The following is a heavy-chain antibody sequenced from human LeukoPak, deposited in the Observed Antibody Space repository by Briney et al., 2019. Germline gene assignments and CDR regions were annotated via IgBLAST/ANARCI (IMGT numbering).Heavy chain of an antibody. CDR1: GFTFSTYW. J-gene: IGHJ4*02. CDR2: IKGDESAR. V-gene: IGHV3-7*01. D-gene: IGHD1-26*01. Sequence: GGSLRLSCAASGFTFSTYWMAWVRQAAGKGLEWVANIKGDESARHQADSVKGRFTISRDNAKKSVYLQMSSLRGEDTAVYYCARDVGGSLDYWGQGTLVSLSS. CDR3: ARDVGGSLDY.